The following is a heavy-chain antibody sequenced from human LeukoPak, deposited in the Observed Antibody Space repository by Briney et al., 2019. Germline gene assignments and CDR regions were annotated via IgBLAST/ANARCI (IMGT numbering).Heavy chain of an antibody. Sequence: PSETLSLTCTVSGGSVSSGSYYWSWIRQPPGKGLEWIGYIYYSGSTNYNPSLKSRVTISVDTSKNQFSLKPSSVTAADTAVYYCARDSRGSYEYDAFDIWGQGQWSPSLQ. J-gene: IGHJ3*02. CDR1: GGSVSSGSYY. CDR2: IYYSGST. V-gene: IGHV4-61*01. D-gene: IGHD5-12*01. CDR3: ARDSRGSYEYDAFDI.